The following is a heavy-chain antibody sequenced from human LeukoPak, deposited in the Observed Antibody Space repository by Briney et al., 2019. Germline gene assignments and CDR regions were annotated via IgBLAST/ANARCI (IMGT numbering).Heavy chain of an antibody. J-gene: IGHJ4*02. V-gene: IGHV1-18*01. Sequence: AASVKVSCKASGYTFTSYGISWVRQAPGQGLEWMGWISAYNGNTNYAQKLQGRVTMTTDTSTSTAYMELRSLRSDDTAVYYCARDDPRYFDWLSESNYFTFDYWGQGTLVTVSS. CDR1: GYTFTSYG. CDR3: ARDDPRYFDWLSESNYFTFDY. D-gene: IGHD3-9*01. CDR2: ISAYNGNT.